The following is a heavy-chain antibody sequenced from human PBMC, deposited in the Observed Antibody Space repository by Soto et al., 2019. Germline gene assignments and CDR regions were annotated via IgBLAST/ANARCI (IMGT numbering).Heavy chain of an antibody. D-gene: IGHD5-18*01. V-gene: IGHV3-23*01. J-gene: IGHJ4*02. CDR2: LSGSGGRT. CDR3: AKRALETERVMVNTYFDY. Sequence: GGSLRLSCAASGFTFSSYAMSWVRQAPGKGLEWVSALSGSGGRTYYAASVKGRFTISRDNSKNTLYLQMNSLRAEDTAVYYCAKRALETERVMVNTYFDYWGQGTLVTVSS. CDR1: GFTFSSYA.